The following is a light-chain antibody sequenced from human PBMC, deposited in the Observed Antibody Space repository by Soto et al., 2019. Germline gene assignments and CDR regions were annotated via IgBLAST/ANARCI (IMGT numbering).Light chain of an antibody. J-gene: IGLJ2*01. Sequence: QSVLTQPPSASGIPGQRVTISCSGSNSNIGSNIVNWYQQLPGTAPKLLIYNSNQRPSGVPDRFSGSKSGTSASLAISGLQSEDETDYYCSAWDDSLNGVVFGGGTKLTVL. CDR3: SAWDDSLNGVV. CDR2: NSN. CDR1: NSNIGSNI. V-gene: IGLV1-44*01.